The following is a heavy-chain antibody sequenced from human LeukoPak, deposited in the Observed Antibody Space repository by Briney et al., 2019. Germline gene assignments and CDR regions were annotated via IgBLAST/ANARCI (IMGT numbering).Heavy chain of an antibody. D-gene: IGHD3-10*01. Sequence: SETLSPTCTVSGGSISSAAYYWTWIRQHPGKGLEWIGYIYYSGRTYYNPSLKSRAAISVDTSENQFSLKLTSLTAADTAVYYCARAVATYYGSGSYYFDYWGQGTLVTVSS. CDR2: IYYSGRT. CDR3: ARAVATYYGSGSYYFDY. J-gene: IGHJ4*02. V-gene: IGHV4-31*03. CDR1: GGSISSAAYY.